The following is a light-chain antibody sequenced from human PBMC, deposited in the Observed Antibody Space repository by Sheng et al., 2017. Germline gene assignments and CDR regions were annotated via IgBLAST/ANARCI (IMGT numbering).Light chain of an antibody. CDR1: QSISRN. CDR3: QQSYITSWT. Sequence: DIQMTQSPSSLSASVGDRVTITCRASQSISRNLNWYQQKPGKAPKLLIYAASTLQSGVPSRFSGSGSGTDFTLTISSLQPEDFATYFCQQSYITSWTFGQGTKVEIK. J-gene: IGKJ1*01. V-gene: IGKV1-39*01. CDR2: AAS.